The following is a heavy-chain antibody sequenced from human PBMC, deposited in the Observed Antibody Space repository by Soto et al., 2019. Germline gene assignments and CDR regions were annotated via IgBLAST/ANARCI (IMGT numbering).Heavy chain of an antibody. D-gene: IGHD2-2*01. CDR1: GNNFTSYR. CDR3: ARHGGGYCSSTSCYGGMDV. V-gene: IGHV5-51*01. CDR2: IYPGDSDT. J-gene: IGHJ6*02. Sequence: PRGALKISCKGFGNNFTSYRIGRGRQMPGKSLEWMGIIYPGDSDTRYSPSFQGQVTISADKSISTAYLQWSSLKASDTAMYYCARHGGGYCSSTSCYGGMDVWGQGTTVTVSS.